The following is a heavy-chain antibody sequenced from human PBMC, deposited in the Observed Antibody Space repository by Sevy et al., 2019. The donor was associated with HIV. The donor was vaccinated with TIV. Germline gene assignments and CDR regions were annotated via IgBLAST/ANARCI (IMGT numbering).Heavy chain of an antibody. D-gene: IGHD3-10*01. V-gene: IGHV3-11*01. CDR2: ISRSDNTI. CDR1: GFTFSDYY. Sequence: WGSLRLSCAASGFTFSDYYMSWIRQAPGKGLEWVSYISRSDNTIYYADSVKGRFTISRDNAKNSLYLQMNSLRAEDTAVYYCAREGFYGSSVPVCFDYWGQGTLVTVSS. J-gene: IGHJ4*02. CDR3: AREGFYGSSVPVCFDY.